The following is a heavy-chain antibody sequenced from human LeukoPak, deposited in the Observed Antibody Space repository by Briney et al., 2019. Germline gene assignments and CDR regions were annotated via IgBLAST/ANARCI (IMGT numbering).Heavy chain of an antibody. CDR2: TYYRSKWYN. D-gene: IGHD3-16*01. V-gene: IGHV6-1*01. Sequence: SQTLSLTCAISGDSVSSKSAAWHWIRQSPSRGLEWPGRTYYRSKWYNDYAVSVKSRITINPGTSENQFSLQLNSVTPEDTAVYYCARGSAAFTRDDAFDIWGQGTMVTVSS. CDR1: GDSVSSKSAA. CDR3: ARGSAAFTRDDAFDI. J-gene: IGHJ3*02.